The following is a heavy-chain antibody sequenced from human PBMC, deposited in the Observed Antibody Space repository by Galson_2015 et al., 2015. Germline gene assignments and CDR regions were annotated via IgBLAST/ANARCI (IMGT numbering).Heavy chain of an antibody. CDR1: GFTFSSYS. CDR2: ISSSSSYI. J-gene: IGHJ4*02. Sequence: SLRLSCAASGFTFSSYSMNWVRQAPGKGLEWVSSISSSSSYIYYADSVKGRFTISRDNAKNSLYLQMNSLRAEDTAVYYCARDGGRNVLRFLEWLFPTPNWGQGTLVTVSS. CDR3: ARDGGRNVLRFLEWLFPTPN. V-gene: IGHV3-21*01. D-gene: IGHD3-3*01.